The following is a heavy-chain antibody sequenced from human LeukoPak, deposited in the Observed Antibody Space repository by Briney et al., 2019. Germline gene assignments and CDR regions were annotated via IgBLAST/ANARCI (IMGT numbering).Heavy chain of an antibody. Sequence: QSGGSLRLSCAASEFTFSTYAMSWVRQAPGKGLEWVAEISGSGASTDYADSVKGRFTISRDNSENILCLQMDSLRAEDAAVYYCAKGRGADCSGDCYSRILAHWGQGTLVTVSS. D-gene: IGHD2-21*02. CDR2: ISGSGAST. CDR3: AKGRGADCSGDCYSRILAH. V-gene: IGHV3-23*01. J-gene: IGHJ4*02. CDR1: EFTFSTYA.